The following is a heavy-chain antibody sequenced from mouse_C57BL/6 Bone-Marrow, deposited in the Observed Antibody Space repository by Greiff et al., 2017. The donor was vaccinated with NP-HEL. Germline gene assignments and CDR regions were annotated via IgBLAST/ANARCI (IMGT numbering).Heavy chain of an antibody. V-gene: IGHV1-50*01. CDR1: GYTFTTYW. Sequence: QVQLKQPGAELVKPGASVKLSCKASGYTFTTYWMQWVKQRPGQGLEWIGEIDPSDSYTNYNQKFKGKATLTLDTSSSTANMQLSSLTSEDSAVDYCARKAYYGRSYEFAYWGQGTLVTVSA. J-gene: IGHJ3*01. CDR3: ARKAYYGRSYEFAY. CDR2: IDPSDSYT. D-gene: IGHD1-1*01.